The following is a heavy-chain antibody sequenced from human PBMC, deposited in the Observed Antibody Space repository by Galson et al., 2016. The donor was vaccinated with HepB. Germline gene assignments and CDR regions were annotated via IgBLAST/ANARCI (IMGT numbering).Heavy chain of an antibody. Sequence: SLRLSCAASGFTFSSYGMHWVRQAPGKGLEWVAAISYDGDNKYYADSVKGRFTISRDNSKNTLYLQMNSLRAEDTAVYYCAGDIGDCSSGTCYSDYLDYWGQGTLVAVSS. J-gene: IGHJ4*02. V-gene: IGHV3-30*03. D-gene: IGHD2-15*01. CDR2: ISYDGDNK. CDR1: GFTFSSYG. CDR3: AGDIGDCSSGTCYSDYLDY.